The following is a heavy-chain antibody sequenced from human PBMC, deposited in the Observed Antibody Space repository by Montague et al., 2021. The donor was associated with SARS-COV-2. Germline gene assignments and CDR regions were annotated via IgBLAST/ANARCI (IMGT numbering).Heavy chain of an antibody. Sequence: PALVKSTQTLTLTCTFSGFSLSTPNVGVGWIRQPPGKALEWVAVIYSNDEKRYSPSLRNRLTITKDTAKNQVVLSLTYVDPVDTATYYCAHLIRYYDIFTGIPFDDWGQGSQVTVSS. CDR1: GFSLSTPNVG. CDR2: IYSNDEK. CDR3: AHLIRYYDIFTGIPFDD. V-gene: IGHV2-5*01. D-gene: IGHD3-9*01. J-gene: IGHJ4*02.